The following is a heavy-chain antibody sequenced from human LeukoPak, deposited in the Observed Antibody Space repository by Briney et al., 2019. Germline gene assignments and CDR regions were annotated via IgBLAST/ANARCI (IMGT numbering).Heavy chain of an antibody. CDR1: GGSFSGYY. D-gene: IGHD5-12*01. V-gene: IGHV4-34*01. CDR2: INHSGST. CDR3: ARAGWLRPIDY. Sequence: KPSETLSLTCAVYGGSFSGYYWSWIRQPPGKGLEWIGEINHSGSTNYNPSLKSRVTISVDTSKNQLSLKLSSVTAADTAVYYCARAGWLRPIDYWGQGTLVTVSS. J-gene: IGHJ4*02.